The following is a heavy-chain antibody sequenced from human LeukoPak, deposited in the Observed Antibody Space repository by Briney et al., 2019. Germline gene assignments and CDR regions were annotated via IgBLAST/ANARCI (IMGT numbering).Heavy chain of an antibody. CDR3: ARVRATFSPHFDN. V-gene: IGHV3-74*01. CDR1: GFTFSSYW. J-gene: IGHJ4*02. D-gene: IGHD5-12*01. CDR2: INRDGSNK. Sequence: GVTLSFSSAASGFTFSSYWMQWVPQAPGKERMWVSCINRDGSNKNYADSVKGRFTISRNNAKNTLYLQMNSLRAEDTAVYYCARVRATFSPHFDNWGQGTLVTVSS.